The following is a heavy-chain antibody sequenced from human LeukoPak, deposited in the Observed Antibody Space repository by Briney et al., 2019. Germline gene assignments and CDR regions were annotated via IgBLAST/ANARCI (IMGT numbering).Heavy chain of an antibody. CDR3: ARSRGDSSGYFNWFDP. CDR1: GGSISSGGYY. J-gene: IGHJ5*02. V-gene: IGHV4-31*03. CDR2: TYYTGST. D-gene: IGHD3-22*01. Sequence: PSQTLSLTCPVSGGSISSGGYYWSWLRQHPGKGLEWIGYTYYTGSTYYNPSLKSRVTISVDTSKNQFSLKLSSVTAADTAVYYCARSRGDSSGYFNWFDPWGQGTVVTVSS.